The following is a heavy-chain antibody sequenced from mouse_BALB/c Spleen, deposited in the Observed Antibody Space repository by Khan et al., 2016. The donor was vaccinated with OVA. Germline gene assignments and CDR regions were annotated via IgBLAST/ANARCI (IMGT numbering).Heavy chain of an antibody. CDR3: ARWFDGYSSLYAMDY. CDR1: GFSLTSYG. D-gene: IGHD2-3*01. J-gene: IGHJ4*01. V-gene: IGHV2-6*02. CDR2: IWSDGST. Sequence: VQLKESGPGLVAPSQSLSITCTVSGFSLTSYGVHWVRQPPGKGLEWLVVIWSDGSTNYNSVLKSRLSISKDNSKSQVFLKMNSLQTGDTAIYYCARWFDGYSSLYAMDYWGQGTSVTVSS.